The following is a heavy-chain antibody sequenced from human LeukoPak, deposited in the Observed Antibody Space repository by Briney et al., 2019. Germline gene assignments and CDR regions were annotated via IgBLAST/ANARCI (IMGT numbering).Heavy chain of an antibody. CDR1: GCTFSSYG. CDR3: AKAASGFGYYYGMDV. Sequence: GRSLRLSCAASGCTFSSYGLHWVRQAPGKGLEWVAVISYDGSNKYYADSVKGRFTISRDNSKNTLYLQMNSLRAEGTAVYYCAKAASGFGYYYGMDVWGKGTTVTVSS. D-gene: IGHD3-3*01. V-gene: IGHV3-30*18. CDR2: ISYDGSNK. J-gene: IGHJ6*04.